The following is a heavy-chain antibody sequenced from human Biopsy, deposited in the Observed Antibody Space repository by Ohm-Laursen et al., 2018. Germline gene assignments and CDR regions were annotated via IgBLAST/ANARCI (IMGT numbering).Heavy chain of an antibody. D-gene: IGHD5-12*01. CDR3: TRSAGYGYDY. V-gene: IGHV3-73*01. J-gene: IGHJ4*02. CDR1: GFNLSASA. CDR2: IKKKSNNDAT. Sequence: SLRLSCSASGFNLSASALHWVRQASGRGLEWVGRIKKKSNNDATAYAESVKGRFSIFRDDSKSTSFLQMNSLKIEDTAVYFCTRSAGYGYDYWGQGILVTVSS.